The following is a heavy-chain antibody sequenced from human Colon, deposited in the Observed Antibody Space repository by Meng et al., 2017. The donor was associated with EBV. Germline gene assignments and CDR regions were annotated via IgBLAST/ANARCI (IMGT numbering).Heavy chain of an antibody. Sequence: VRLLEFGGGVVQPGHALTLSYTGSGFTFSSYGMHWVRQAPGKGRGWVGFIWHDGSNQYYVDSVKGRFTISRDNSKNTLYLQMSSLRAEDTAVYYCARDIVSRIPAYWGQGTLVTVSS. CDR3: ARDIVSRIPAY. D-gene: IGHD5/OR15-5a*01. CDR1: GFTFSSYG. J-gene: IGHJ4*02. V-gene: IGHV3-33*01. CDR2: IWHDGSNQ.